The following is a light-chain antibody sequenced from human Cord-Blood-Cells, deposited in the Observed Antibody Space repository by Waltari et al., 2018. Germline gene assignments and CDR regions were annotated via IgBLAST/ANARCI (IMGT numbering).Light chain of an antibody. J-gene: IGLJ2*01. CDR1: SGSLASNY. Sequence: NFMLTQPHSVSESPGKTVPISCTRSSGSLASNYVQWYPHRPGSSPTTVIYEDNQRPSGVPDRFSGSIDSSSNSASLTISGLKTEDEADYYCQSYDSSNVVFGGGTKLTVL. CDR3: QSYDSSNVV. CDR2: EDN. V-gene: IGLV6-57*01.